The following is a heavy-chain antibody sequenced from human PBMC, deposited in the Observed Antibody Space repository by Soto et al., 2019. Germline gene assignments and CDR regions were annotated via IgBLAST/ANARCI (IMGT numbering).Heavy chain of an antibody. CDR3: ARMVRGSNIDYYHYMDV. J-gene: IGHJ6*03. Sequence: QVLLVQSGAEVKKPGASVKVSCKASGYTFTSHGISWVRQAPGQGLEWMGWISAYNGDTNYAQKLQGRVTLTTDTPASTAYREGRSLRSEDPAVYYCARMVRGSNIDYYHYMDVWGKGTTVTVSS. V-gene: IGHV1-18*01. CDR2: ISAYNGDT. CDR1: GYTFTSHG. D-gene: IGHD3-10*01.